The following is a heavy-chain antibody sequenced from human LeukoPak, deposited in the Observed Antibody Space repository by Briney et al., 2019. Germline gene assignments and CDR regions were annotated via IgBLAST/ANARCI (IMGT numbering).Heavy chain of an antibody. CDR1: GGSISSSSYY. V-gene: IGHV4-39*01. CDR3: ARRPAASEALDY. J-gene: IGHJ4*02. D-gene: IGHD6-13*01. CDR2: IYYSVST. Sequence: SETLSLTCTVYGGSISSSSYYWGWIRQPPGKGLEWIGSIYYSVSTYYNPSLKSRVTISVDTSKNQFSLKLSSVTAADTAVYYCARRPAASEALDYWGQGTLVTVSS.